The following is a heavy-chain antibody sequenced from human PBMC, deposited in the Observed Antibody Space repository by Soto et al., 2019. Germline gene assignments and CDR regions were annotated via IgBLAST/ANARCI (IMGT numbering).Heavy chain of an antibody. CDR3: ARGLGMYRNATSNWGHFDF. CDR2: MNPNSGNT. V-gene: IGHV1-8*01. D-gene: IGHD7-27*01. J-gene: IGHJ4*02. CDR1: GYTFTSYD. Sequence: QVQLVQSGAEAKKTGASVKVSCKASGYTFTSYDINWVRQATGQGLEWMGWMNPNSGNTGYVQKFQGRVTMTRNTSISTAYMELSSLRSEYTAVSYCARGLGMYRNATSNWGHFDFCGQRPLVTVSS.